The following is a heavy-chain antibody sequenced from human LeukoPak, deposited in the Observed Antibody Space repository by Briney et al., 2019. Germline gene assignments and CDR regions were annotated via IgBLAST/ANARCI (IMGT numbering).Heavy chain of an antibody. CDR3: ARDLWFGEFTDY. CDR2: ISGSGGST. J-gene: IGHJ4*02. Sequence: GGSLRLSCAASGFTFSSYAMSWVRQAPGKGLEWFSAISGSGGSTYYADSVKGRFTISRDNSKNTLYLQMNSLRAEDTAVYYCARDLWFGEFTDYWGQGTLVTVSS. CDR1: GFTFSSYA. D-gene: IGHD3-10*01. V-gene: IGHV3-23*01.